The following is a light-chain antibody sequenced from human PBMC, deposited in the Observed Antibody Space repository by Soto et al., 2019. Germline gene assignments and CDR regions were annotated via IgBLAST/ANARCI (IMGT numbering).Light chain of an antibody. CDR2: DVS. J-gene: IGLJ1*01. Sequence: QSALTQPASVSGSPGQSITISCTGTSSDVGGYNYDSWYQQHPGTAPKLMIYDVSNRPSGVSNRFSGSKSGNTASLTISGLQAEDEADYYCSSYTSSSAYVFGTGTKLTVL. CDR3: SSYTSSSAYV. V-gene: IGLV2-14*01. CDR1: SSDVGGYNY.